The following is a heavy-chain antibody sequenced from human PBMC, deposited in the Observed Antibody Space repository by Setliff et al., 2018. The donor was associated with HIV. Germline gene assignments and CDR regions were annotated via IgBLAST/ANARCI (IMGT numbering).Heavy chain of an antibody. V-gene: IGHV1-8*01. J-gene: IGHJ4*02. Sequence: ASVKVSCKASGYNFTSHDINRVRQAPGQGLEWMGWMNPKSGNTGYARKFQGRVTMTRKTSISTAYMDLSRLRSDDTAVYYCARRVPPIPSGDLDYWGQGTLVTVSS. CDR3: ARRVPPIPSGDLDY. CDR2: MNPKSGNT. D-gene: IGHD4-17*01. CDR1: GYNFTSHD.